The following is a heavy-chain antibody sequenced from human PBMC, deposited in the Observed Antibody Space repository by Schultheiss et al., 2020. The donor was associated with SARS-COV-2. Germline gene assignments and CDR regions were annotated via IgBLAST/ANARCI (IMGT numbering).Heavy chain of an antibody. V-gene: IGHV4-38-2*02. Sequence: SQTLSLTCVVSGYSISSGYYWGWIRQPPGKGLEWIGSIYHSGSTYYNPSLKSRVTISVDTSKNQFSLKLSSVTAADTAVYYCARESITGTTWGQGTLVTVSS. J-gene: IGHJ5*02. CDR2: IYHSGST. CDR3: ARESITGTT. CDR1: GYSISSGYY. D-gene: IGHD1-7*01.